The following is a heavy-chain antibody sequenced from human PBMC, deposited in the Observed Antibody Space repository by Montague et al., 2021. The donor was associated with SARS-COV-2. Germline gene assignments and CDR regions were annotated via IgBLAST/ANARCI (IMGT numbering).Heavy chain of an antibody. J-gene: IGHJ6*03. Sequence: ETLSLTCAVYGGSFNGYYWNWIRQPPGKGLEWIGEINHTGSTKHNPSLKSRVTISVDTSKNQFSLKVTSMTAADTAIYYCARLGDGVVPAPILGVGPFYSYYYMDVWGKGTTVTVSS. D-gene: IGHD2-2*02. V-gene: IGHV4-34*01. CDR2: INHTGST. CDR1: GGSFNGYY. CDR3: ARLGDGVVPAPILGVGPFYSYYYMDV.